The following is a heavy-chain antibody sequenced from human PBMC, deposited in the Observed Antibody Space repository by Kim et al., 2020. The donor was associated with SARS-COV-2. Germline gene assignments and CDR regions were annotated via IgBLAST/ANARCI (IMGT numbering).Heavy chain of an antibody. V-gene: IGHV4-34*01. J-gene: IGHJ4*02. D-gene: IGHD3-10*01. CDR1: GGSFSGYY. CDR3: ARDPQYYYGSGSYCNRGWPHSFDY. CDR2: INHSGST. Sequence: SETLSLTCAVYGGSFSGYYWSWIRQPPGKGLEWIGEINHSGSTNYNLSLKSRVTISVDTSKNQSSLKLSSVTAAGTAVYYFARDPQYYYGSGSYCNRGWPHSFDYWGQGTLVTDSS.